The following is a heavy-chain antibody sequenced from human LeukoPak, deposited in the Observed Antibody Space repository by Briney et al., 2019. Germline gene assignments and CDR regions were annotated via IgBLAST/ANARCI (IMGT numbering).Heavy chain of an antibody. J-gene: IGHJ4*02. Sequence: PSETLSLTCTVSGGSISGYYWSWIRQSPGKGLEWIGEINHTGRTNYNPALKSRVIISVDTFKNQFSLKLKSVTAADTAIYFCARGSSTAYVWGQGTLVAVSS. CDR2: INHTGRT. D-gene: IGHD6-13*01. CDR3: ARGSSTAYV. CDR1: GGSISGYY. V-gene: IGHV4-34*01.